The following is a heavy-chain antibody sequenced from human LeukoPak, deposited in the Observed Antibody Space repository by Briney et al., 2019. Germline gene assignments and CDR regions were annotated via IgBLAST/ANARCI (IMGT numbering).Heavy chain of an antibody. V-gene: IGHV3-11*04. D-gene: IGHD6-6*01. CDR1: GFTFSDYY. J-gene: IGHJ4*02. Sequence: GGSLRLSCAASGFTFSDYYMSWIRQAPGKGLEWVSYISSSGSTIYYADSVKGRFTISRDNAKNSLYLQMNSLRAEDTAVYYCARVYSSSSDFHFDYWGQGTLVTVSS. CDR2: ISSSGSTI. CDR3: ARVYSSSSDFHFDY.